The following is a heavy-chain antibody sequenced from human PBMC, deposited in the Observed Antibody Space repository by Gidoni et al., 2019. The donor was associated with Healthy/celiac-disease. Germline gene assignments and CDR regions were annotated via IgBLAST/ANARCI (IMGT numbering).Heavy chain of an antibody. CDR2: INAGNGNT. J-gene: IGHJ4*02. D-gene: IGHD4-17*01. Sequence: QVQLVQSGAEVKKPGASVKVSCKASGYTFTSYAMHWVRQAPGQRLEWMGWINAGNGNTKYSQKFQGRVTITRDTSASTAYMELSSLRSEDTAVYYCARDRGDYGDPTTSYYFDYWGQGTLVTVSS. CDR3: ARDRGDYGDPTTSYYFDY. CDR1: GYTFTSYA. V-gene: IGHV1-3*01.